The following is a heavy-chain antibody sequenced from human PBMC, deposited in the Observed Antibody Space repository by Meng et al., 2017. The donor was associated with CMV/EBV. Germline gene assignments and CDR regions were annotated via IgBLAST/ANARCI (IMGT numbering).Heavy chain of an antibody. CDR2: IIPIFGTA. CDR3: ARDAGYCSSTSCEHYYGMDV. CDR1: GGTFSSHA. V-gene: IGHV1-69*05. D-gene: IGHD2-2*01. J-gene: IGHJ6*02. Sequence: SVKVSCKASGGTFSSHAISWVRQAPGQGLEWMGGIIPIFGTANYAQKFQGRVTITTDESTSTAYMELSSLRSEDTAVYYCARDAGYCSSTSCEHYYGMDVWGQGTTVTVSS.